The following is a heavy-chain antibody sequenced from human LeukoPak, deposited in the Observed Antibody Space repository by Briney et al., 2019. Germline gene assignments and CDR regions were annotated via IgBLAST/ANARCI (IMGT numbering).Heavy chain of an antibody. CDR1: GGSISSYY. J-gene: IGHJ4*02. CDR3: ARGDYSNCDY. D-gene: IGHD4-11*01. Sequence: SETLSLTCTVSGGSISSYYWSWIRQPPGKGLEWIGYIYYSGSTNYNPSLKSRVTISVDTSKNQFSLKLSSVTAADTAVYYCARGDYSNCDYWGQGTLVTVSS. CDR2: IYYSGST. V-gene: IGHV4-59*01.